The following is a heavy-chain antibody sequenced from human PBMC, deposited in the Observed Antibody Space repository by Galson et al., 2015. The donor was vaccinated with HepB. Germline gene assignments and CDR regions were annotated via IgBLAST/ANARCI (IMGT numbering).Heavy chain of an antibody. CDR1: GFTFSSYG. CDR3: AKDLSPGLTQRWSGYYWDYYYYGMDV. Sequence: SLRLSCAASGFTFSSYGMHWVRQAPGKGLEWVAVISYDGSNKYYADSVKGRFTISRDNSKNTLYLQMNSLRAEDTAVYYCAKDLSPGLTQRWSGYYWDYYYYGMDVWGQGTTVTVSS. CDR2: ISYDGSNK. D-gene: IGHD3-3*01. J-gene: IGHJ6*02. V-gene: IGHV3-30*18.